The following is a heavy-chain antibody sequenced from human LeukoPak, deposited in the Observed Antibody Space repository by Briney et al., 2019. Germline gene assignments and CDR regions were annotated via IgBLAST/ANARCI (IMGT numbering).Heavy chain of an antibody. Sequence: GRSLRLSCAASGFTFSSYGMHWVRQAPGKGLEWVAVISYDGSNKYYADSVKGRFTISRDNSKNTLYLQMNSLRAEDTAVYYCARELRGAFDIWGQGTMVTVSS. J-gene: IGHJ3*02. V-gene: IGHV3-30*03. CDR1: GFTFSSYG. CDR2: ISYDGSNK. CDR3: ARELRGAFDI.